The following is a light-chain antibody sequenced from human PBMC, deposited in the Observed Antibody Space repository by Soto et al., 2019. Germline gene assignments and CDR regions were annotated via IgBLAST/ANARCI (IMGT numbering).Light chain of an antibody. J-gene: IGLJ2*01. CDR1: SSDVGGYNY. Sequence: QSALTQPASVSGSPGQSITISCTGTSSDVGGYNYVSWYQQHPGKAPKLMIYDVSNRPSGVSNRFSGSKSGNTASLTIPGLQAEDEADYYCSSYTSSSTLVFGGGTKLTAL. CDR3: SSYTSSSTLV. V-gene: IGLV2-14*01. CDR2: DVS.